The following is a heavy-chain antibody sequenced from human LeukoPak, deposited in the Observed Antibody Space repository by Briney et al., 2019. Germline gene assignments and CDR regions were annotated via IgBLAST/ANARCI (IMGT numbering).Heavy chain of an antibody. CDR3: GKDSQIRFLEWPELDY. D-gene: IGHD3-3*01. CDR1: GFTFDDYA. V-gene: IGHV3-43D*03. CDR2: ISWGGGST. J-gene: IGHJ4*02. Sequence: GGSLRLSCAASGFTFDDYAMHWVRQAPGKGLEWVSLISWGGGSTYYADSVKGRFTISRDNTKNSLYLQMNSLRAEDTALYYCGKDSQIRFLEWPELDYWGQGTLVTVSS.